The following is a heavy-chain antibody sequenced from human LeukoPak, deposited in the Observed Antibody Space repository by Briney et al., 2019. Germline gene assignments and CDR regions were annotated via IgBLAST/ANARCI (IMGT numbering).Heavy chain of an antibody. CDR1: GFTFSNAW. Sequence: GGSLRLSCAASGFTFSNAWMSWVRQAPGKGLEWVGRIKSKTDGGTTDYAARVKGRFTISRDDSKNTLYLQMNSLKTEDTAVYYCTTVEYDVLTGYYIWGQGTLVTVSS. CDR3: TTVEYDVLTGYYI. J-gene: IGHJ4*02. V-gene: IGHV3-15*01. D-gene: IGHD3-9*01. CDR2: IKSKTDGGTT.